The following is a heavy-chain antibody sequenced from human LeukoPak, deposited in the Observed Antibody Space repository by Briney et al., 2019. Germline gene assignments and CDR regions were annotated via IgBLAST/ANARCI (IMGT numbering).Heavy chain of an antibody. CDR2: LYTSGST. Sequence: SETPSLTCTVSGGSISSYYWSWIRQPAGKGLEWIGRLYTSGSTNYNPSLKSRVTMSVDTSKNQFSLKLTSMTAADTAVYYCARGGSSGYYYGWGQGTLVTVSS. V-gene: IGHV4-4*07. J-gene: IGHJ4*02. D-gene: IGHD3-22*01. CDR3: ARGGSSGYYYG. CDR1: GGSISSYY.